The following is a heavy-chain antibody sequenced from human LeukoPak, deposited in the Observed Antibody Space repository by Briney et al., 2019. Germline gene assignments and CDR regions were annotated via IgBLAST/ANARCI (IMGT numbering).Heavy chain of an antibody. J-gene: IGHJ4*02. D-gene: IGHD2-15*01. V-gene: IGHV3-7*01. Sequence: PGGSLRLSCAASGFTFSSYWMSWVRQAPGKGPEWVANIRQDGSEKYYVDSVKGRFTISRDNAKNSLYLQMNSLRAEDTAVYYCARGPLVVVAATPLADYWGQGTLVTVSS. CDR2: IRQDGSEK. CDR1: GFTFSSYW. CDR3: ARGPLVVVAATPLADY.